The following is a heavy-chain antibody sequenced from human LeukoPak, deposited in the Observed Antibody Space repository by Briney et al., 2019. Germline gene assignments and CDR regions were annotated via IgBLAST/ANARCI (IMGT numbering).Heavy chain of an antibody. J-gene: IGHJ3*02. D-gene: IGHD3-10*01. CDR1: GITVSDHY. CDR3: ARGARFGEIYAFDI. Sequence: GGSLRLSCAASGITVSDHYMDWVRQAPGKRLEWVGRTRNKANSYTTEYAASVKGRFTISRDNAKNSLYLQMNSLRAEDTAVYYCARGARFGEIYAFDIWGQGTMVTVSS. CDR2: TRNKANSYTT. V-gene: IGHV3-72*01.